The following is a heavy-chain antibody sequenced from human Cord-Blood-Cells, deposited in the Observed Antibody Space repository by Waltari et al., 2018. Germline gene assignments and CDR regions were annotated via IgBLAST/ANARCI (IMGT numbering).Heavy chain of an antibody. CDR3: ARDPSSSSFDY. CDR1: GYTFTSYA. D-gene: IGHD6-6*01. V-gene: IGHV1-3*01. J-gene: IGHJ4*02. Sequence: QVQLVQSGAEVKKPGASVKVSCKASGYTFTSYAMHWVRQAPGQRLEWMGWLNAGNGNTKYSQKCQGRVTITRDTSASTAYMELSSLRSEDTAVYYCARDPSSSSFDYWGQGTLVTVSS. CDR2: LNAGNGNT.